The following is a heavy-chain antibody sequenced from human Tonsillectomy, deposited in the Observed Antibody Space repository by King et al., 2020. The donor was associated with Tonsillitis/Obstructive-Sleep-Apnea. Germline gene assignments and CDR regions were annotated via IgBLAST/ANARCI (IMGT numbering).Heavy chain of an antibody. V-gene: IGHV3-9*01. CDR1: GFTFDDYA. D-gene: IGHD4-17*01. CDR3: AKDTSTVTTVSDYWYFDL. J-gene: IGHJ2*01. Sequence: VQLVESGGGWVQPGGSLRLSCAASGFTFDDYAMHWVRQAPGKGLEGVSGISGNSGSIGYADSVKGRFTISRDNAKNPLYLQMNSLRAEDTALYYCAKDTSTVTTVSDYWYFDLWGRGTLVTVSS. CDR2: ISGNSGSI.